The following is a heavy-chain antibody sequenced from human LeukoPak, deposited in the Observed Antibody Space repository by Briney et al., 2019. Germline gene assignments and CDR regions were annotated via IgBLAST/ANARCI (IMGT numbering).Heavy chain of an antibody. CDR1: GGTFSSYA. J-gene: IGHJ3*02. D-gene: IGHD3-9*01. Sequence: SVKVSCKASGGTFSSYAISWVRQAPGQGLEWMGWIIPIFGTANYAQKFQGRVTITADESTSTAYMELSSLRSEDTAVYYCARRGGGDILTEGAFDIWGQGTMVTVSS. V-gene: IGHV1-69*13. CDR2: IIPIFGTA. CDR3: ARRGGGDILTEGAFDI.